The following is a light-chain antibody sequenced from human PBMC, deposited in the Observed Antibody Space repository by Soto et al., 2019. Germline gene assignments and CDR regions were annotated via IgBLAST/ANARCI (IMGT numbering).Light chain of an antibody. J-gene: IGKJ2*01. Sequence: DVQMTQSPSSLSASVGDSVTITCRASQDINSDLAWYQQRPGEAPKSLIFGASNLLDGVPSKFSGSGSGSEFTLTISSLQPEDSATYFCQQAKSHPPTFGRGTKVAI. CDR3: QQAKSHPPT. V-gene: IGKV1-16*02. CDR1: QDINSD. CDR2: GAS.